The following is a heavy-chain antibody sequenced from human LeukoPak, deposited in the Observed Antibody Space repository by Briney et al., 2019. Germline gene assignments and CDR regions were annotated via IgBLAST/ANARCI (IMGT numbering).Heavy chain of an antibody. J-gene: IGHJ4*02. CDR2: ISGSGSTI. D-gene: IGHD3-10*01. CDR3: AKDGRFGEPDY. CDR1: GFTFNKYE. V-gene: IGHV3-48*03. Sequence: GGSLRLSCAASGFTFNKYEMNWVRQAPGKGLEWVSYISGSGSTIYYADSVKGRFTISRDNAKKSLYLQMNSLRAEDTAIYYCAKDGRFGEPDYWGQGTLVTVSS.